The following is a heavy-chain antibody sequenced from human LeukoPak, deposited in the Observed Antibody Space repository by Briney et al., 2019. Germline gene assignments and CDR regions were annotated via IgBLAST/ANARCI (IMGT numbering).Heavy chain of an antibody. CDR3: AREETIAPAGFDY. CDR1: GYTFTNYY. J-gene: IGHJ4*02. CDR2: INPNGGST. D-gene: IGHD6-13*01. V-gene: IGHV1-46*01. Sequence: ASVKVSCKASGYTFTNYYMHWVRQAPGQGPEWVGVINPNGGSTSYAQKFQGRVTMTRDTSTSTVYMELSSLRSEDTAVYYCAREETIAPAGFDYWGQGTLVTVSS.